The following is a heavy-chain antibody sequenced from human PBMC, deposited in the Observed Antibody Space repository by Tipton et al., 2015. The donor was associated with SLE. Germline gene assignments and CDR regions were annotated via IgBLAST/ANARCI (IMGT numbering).Heavy chain of an antibody. D-gene: IGHD7-27*01. CDR2: ISSSGSTI. J-gene: IGHJ3*02. V-gene: IGHV3-48*03. CDR1: GFTFSSYE. CDR3: ATQLGMDAFHI. Sequence: SLRLSCAASGFTFSSYEMNWVRQAPGKGLEWVSYISSSGSTIYYADSVKGRFTISRDNSKNTLYLQMNSLRADDTAVYYCATQLGMDAFHIWGQGTLVTVSS.